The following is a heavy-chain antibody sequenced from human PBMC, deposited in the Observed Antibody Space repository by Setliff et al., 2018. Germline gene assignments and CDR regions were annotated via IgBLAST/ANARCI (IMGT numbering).Heavy chain of an antibody. Sequence: ASVKVSCKASGYSFISYFFHWVRQAPGQGPEWLGTINPSGGGTTYAPRFKGRVTLTTATSTSTVYMEMSSLTSDDTAVYYCARAANAYYYMDAWGNGTTVTVSS. CDR2: INPSGGGT. CDR1: GYSFISYF. CDR3: ARAANAYYYMDA. V-gene: IGHV1-46*01. J-gene: IGHJ6*03.